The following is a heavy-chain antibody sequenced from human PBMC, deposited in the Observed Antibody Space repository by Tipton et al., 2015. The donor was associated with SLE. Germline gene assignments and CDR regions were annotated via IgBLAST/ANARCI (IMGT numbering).Heavy chain of an antibody. D-gene: IGHD3-3*01. CDR1: GGSFSSYY. Sequence: TLSLTCAVYGGSFSSYYWSWIRQPPGKGLEWIGYIYYSGSTNYNPSLKSRVTISVDTSKNQFSLKLSSVTAADTAVYYCARHSYDFWSGYYSDWFDPWGQGTLVIVSP. J-gene: IGHJ5*02. CDR2: IYYSGST. CDR3: ARHSYDFWSGYYSDWFDP. V-gene: IGHV4-59*08.